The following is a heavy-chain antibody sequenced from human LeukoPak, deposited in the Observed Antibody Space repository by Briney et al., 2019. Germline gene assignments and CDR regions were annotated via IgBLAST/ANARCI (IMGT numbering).Heavy chain of an antibody. CDR1: GGSFNNSW. CDR2: IYTSGSP. J-gene: IGHJ4*02. Sequence: PSETLSLTCTVSGGSFNNSWWSWIRQLAGKGLEWVGNIYTSGSPNYNPSLKSRVTMSVDTSKNQFSLKLSSVTAADTAVYYCARVSWPPGSSWYYFDYWGQGTLVTVTS. V-gene: IGHV4-4*07. D-gene: IGHD3-10*01. CDR3: ARVSWPPGSSWYYFDY.